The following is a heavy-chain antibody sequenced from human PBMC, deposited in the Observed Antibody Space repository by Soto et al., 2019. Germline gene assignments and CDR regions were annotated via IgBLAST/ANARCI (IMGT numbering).Heavy chain of an antibody. CDR1: GFSFGSYA. V-gene: IGHV3-23*01. Sequence: PGGSLRLSCAASGFSFGSYALLWVRQAPGKGLEWVSTISGSDGKTFYAASVKGRFSISRDTAQSTLYLQMNSMRADDTAMYYCARWNYLDYWGQGTRVTVSS. J-gene: IGHJ4*01. D-gene: IGHD1-1*01. CDR2: ISGSDGKT. CDR3: ARWNYLDY.